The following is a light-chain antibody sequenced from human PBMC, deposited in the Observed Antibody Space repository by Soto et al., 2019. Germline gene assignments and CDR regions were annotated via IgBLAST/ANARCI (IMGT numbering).Light chain of an antibody. CDR1: QNICSY. V-gene: IGKV1-39*01. J-gene: IGKJ1*01. CDR3: HQSYRTVWT. Sequence: DIQMTQSPSSLSASVGYRVTITCRTSQNICSYLNWYQQKAGQAPKLLIHSASTLESGVPSRFRGGGSGTDFTLTISGLQPEDFATYFCHQSYRTVWTFGQGTKVEIK. CDR2: SAS.